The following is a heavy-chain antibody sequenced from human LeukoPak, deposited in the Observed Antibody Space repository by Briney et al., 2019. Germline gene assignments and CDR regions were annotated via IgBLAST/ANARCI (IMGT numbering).Heavy chain of an antibody. V-gene: IGHV1-2*02. Sequence: ASVKVSCKAFGYTFTGYYMNWVRQAPGQGLEWMGWINPNSGDTNYAQKFQGRVTMARDTSISTAYMELSRLKSDDTAVYYCARGTEYGYFGSYYANFPYWGQGTLVTVSS. CDR2: INPNSGDT. CDR1: GYTFTGYY. CDR3: ARGTEYGYFGSYYANFPY. D-gene: IGHD1-26*01. J-gene: IGHJ4*02.